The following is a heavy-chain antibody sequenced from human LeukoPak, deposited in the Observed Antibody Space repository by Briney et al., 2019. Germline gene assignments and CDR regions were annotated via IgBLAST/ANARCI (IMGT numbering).Heavy chain of an antibody. D-gene: IGHD6-13*01. CDR1: GFTFSSYA. CDR3: ARDGARYSSSYYYYGMDV. J-gene: IGHJ6*02. Sequence: GGPLRLSCAASGFTFSSYAMHWVRQAPGKGLEWVAVISYDGSNKYYADSVKGRFTISRDNSKNTLYLQMNSLRAEDTAVYYCARDGARYSSSYYYYGMDVWGQGTTVTVSS. V-gene: IGHV3-30-3*01. CDR2: ISYDGSNK.